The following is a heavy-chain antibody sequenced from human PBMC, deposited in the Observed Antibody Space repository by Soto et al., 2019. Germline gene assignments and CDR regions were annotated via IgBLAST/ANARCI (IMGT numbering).Heavy chain of an antibody. V-gene: IGHV4-30-4*01. Sequence: SETLSLTCTVSGDSISSGDYYWSWIRQPPGKGLEWIGYIYYSGSTYYNPSLKSRVTISVDTSKNQFSLKLSSVTAADTAVYYCAREIAAAGRGDWFDPWGQGTLVTVSS. CDR3: AREIAAAGRGDWFDP. J-gene: IGHJ5*02. CDR2: IYYSGST. D-gene: IGHD6-13*01. CDR1: GDSISSGDYY.